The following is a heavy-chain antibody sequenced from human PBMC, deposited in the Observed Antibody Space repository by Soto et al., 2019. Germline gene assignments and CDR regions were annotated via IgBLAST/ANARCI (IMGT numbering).Heavy chain of an antibody. J-gene: IGHJ6*02. CDR2: ISGSAGVA. CDR3: AREYTAWPLAYGLDV. Sequence: PGGSLRLSCAASGFLISANAMSLVRQAPGGGLECVSTISGSAGVAFYADSVRGRFIISRDNAKNSVSLQMNSLRAEDTAVYYCAREYTAWPLAYGLDVWGQGTTVTVSS. CDR1: GFLISANA. D-gene: IGHD2-2*02. V-gene: IGHV3-23*01.